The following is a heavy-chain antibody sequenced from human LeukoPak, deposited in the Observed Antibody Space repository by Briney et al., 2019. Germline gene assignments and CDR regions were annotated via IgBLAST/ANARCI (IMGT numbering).Heavy chain of an antibody. CDR1: GFTFSSHG. CDR2: ITSNGGTT. Sequence: PGGSLRLSCAAFGFTFSSHGMHWVRQAPGKGLEYLSAITSNGGTTYYANSVKGRFTISRDNSRNTLYLQMASLRAEDMAVYYCAKTYGGSYEGVFDSWGQGTLVTVSS. D-gene: IGHD1-26*01. J-gene: IGHJ4*02. CDR3: AKTYGGSYEGVFDS. V-gene: IGHV3-64*01.